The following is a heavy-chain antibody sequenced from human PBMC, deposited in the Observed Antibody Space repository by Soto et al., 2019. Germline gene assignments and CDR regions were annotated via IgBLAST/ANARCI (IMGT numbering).Heavy chain of an antibody. CDR2: ISSSSNYI. CDR3: ARENAYGDPNSFDY. D-gene: IGHD4-17*01. J-gene: IGHJ4*02. CDR1: GFTFSSYN. V-gene: IGHV3-21*02. Sequence: EVQLVESGGGLVKPGGSLRLSCTASGFTFSSYNMNWVRQAPEKGLEWVSSISSSSNYIYYADSMKGRFTISRDNAKNSLYLQMNSLRAEDTAVYYCARENAYGDPNSFDYWGQGTLVTVSS.